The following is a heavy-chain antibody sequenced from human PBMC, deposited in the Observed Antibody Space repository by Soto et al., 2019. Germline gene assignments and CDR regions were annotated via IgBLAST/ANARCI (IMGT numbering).Heavy chain of an antibody. Sequence: QVQLVQSGAEVKKPGPSVKVSCKASGGTFSSYTISWVRQAPGQGLEWMGRIIPILGIANYAQKFQGRVTITADKSTSTAYMELSSLRSEDTAVYYCARDDKTYYYGSSGYYYYWGQGTLVTVSS. CDR2: IIPILGIA. J-gene: IGHJ4*02. V-gene: IGHV1-69*08. CDR1: GGTFSSYT. CDR3: ARDDKTYYYGSSGYYYY. D-gene: IGHD3-22*01.